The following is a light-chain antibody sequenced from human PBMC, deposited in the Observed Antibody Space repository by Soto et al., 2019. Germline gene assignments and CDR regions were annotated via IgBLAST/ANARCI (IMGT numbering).Light chain of an antibody. V-gene: IGKV3-11*01. J-gene: IGKJ5*01. Sequence: EIVLTQSPASLCVAPGGRATLSCRASQRVSSYLAWYQQKPGQAPRLLIYDASNRATGIPARFSGSGSGTDFTLTISSLEPEDFAVYYCQQRSNWPPAITFGQGTQLEIK. CDR2: DAS. CDR1: QRVSSY. CDR3: QQRSNWPPAIT.